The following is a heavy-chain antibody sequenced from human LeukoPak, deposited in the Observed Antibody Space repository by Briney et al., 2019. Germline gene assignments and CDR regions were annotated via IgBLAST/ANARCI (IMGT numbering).Heavy chain of an antibody. J-gene: IGHJ4*02. CDR1: GGSFSGYY. V-gene: IGHV4-34*01. CDR2: INHSGST. CDR3: AREGGLNSSTWFSFYY. D-gene: IGHD6-13*01. Sequence: SETLSLTCAVYGGSFSGYYWSWIRQPPGKGLEWIGEINHSGSTNYNPSLKSRVTISVDTSKNHFSLKLSSVTAADTAVYYCAREGGLNSSTWFSFYYWGQGTLVTVPS.